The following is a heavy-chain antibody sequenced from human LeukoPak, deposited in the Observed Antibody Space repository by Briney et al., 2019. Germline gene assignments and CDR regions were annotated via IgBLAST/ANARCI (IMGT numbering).Heavy chain of an antibody. V-gene: IGHV1-2*07. CDR3: ARDGCGYYLEANWFDL. CDR1: GYTLTGLS. Sequence: ASVKVSCKASGYTLTGLSMHWVRQAPGQGLEWMGWINPDSGNTDYAHKFQGRVTMTRDTSISTAYMELSRLRSDDTAVYYCARDGCGYYLEANWFDLWGQGTLVTVSS. D-gene: IGHD3-22*01. J-gene: IGHJ5*02. CDR2: INPDSGNT.